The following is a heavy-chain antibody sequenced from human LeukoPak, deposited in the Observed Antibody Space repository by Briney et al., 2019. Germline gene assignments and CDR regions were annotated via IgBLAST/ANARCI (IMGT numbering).Heavy chain of an antibody. V-gene: IGHV3-23*01. CDR1: GFTFNNYA. D-gene: IGHD5-18*01. Sequence: PGGSLRLSCAASGFTFNNYAMSWVRQTPGKGLEWVSGISDNDGTTYYTDSVKGRFTISRDNSKDTVYPQMKNLRAADTALYFCVRHDSYIPFWGQGSLVTVSS. CDR3: VRHDSYIPF. J-gene: IGHJ1*01. CDR2: ISDNDGTT.